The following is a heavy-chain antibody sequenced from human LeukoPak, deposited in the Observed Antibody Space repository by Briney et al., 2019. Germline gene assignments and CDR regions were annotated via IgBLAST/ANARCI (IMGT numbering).Heavy chain of an antibody. CDR3: ARVISGGCSSTSCYSTVNDAFDI. CDR2: IIPIFGTA. D-gene: IGHD2-2*01. CDR1: GGTFSSYA. J-gene: IGHJ3*02. Sequence: CSVKVSCKSSGGTFSSYAIGWVRQAPVQGLEWMGGIIPIFGTANYAQKFQGRVTITADESTSTAYMELSSMRSEDTAVYYCARVISGGCSSTSCYSTVNDAFDIWGQGTMVTVSS. V-gene: IGHV1-69*01.